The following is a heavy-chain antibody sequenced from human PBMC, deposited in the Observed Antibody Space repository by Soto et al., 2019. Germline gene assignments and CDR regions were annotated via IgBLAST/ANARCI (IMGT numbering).Heavy chain of an antibody. Sequence: EVQLLESGGGLVQPGGSLRLSCAASGFTFSSYAMNWVRQAPGKGLEWVSVISGSGGSTYHADSVKGRFTISRDNSKNTLYLQMNSLRAEDTAVYYCASRSSGWYFDYWGQGTLVTVSS. CDR3: ASRSSGWYFDY. CDR2: ISGSGGST. D-gene: IGHD6-19*01. CDR1: GFTFSSYA. J-gene: IGHJ4*02. V-gene: IGHV3-23*01.